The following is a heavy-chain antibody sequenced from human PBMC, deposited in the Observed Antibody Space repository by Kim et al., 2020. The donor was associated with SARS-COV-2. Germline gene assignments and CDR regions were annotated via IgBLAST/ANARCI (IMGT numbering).Heavy chain of an antibody. CDR2: IWYDGSNK. J-gene: IGHJ6*02. V-gene: IGHV3-33*01. CDR3: ARDPRGMSSGYYYDYYYGMDV. CDR1: GFTFSSYG. D-gene: IGHD3-22*01. Sequence: GGSLRLSCAASGFTFSSYGMHWVRQAPGKGLEWVAVIWYDGSNKYYADSVKGRFTISRDNSKNTLYLQMNSLRAEDTAVYYCARDPRGMSSGYYYDYYYGMDVWGQGTTVTVSS.